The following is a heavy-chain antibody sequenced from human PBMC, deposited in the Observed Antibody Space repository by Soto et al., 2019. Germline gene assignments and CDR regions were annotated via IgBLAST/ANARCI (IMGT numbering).Heavy chain of an antibody. V-gene: IGHV4-59*08. CDR2: FFYSGST. J-gene: IGHJ4*02. CDR3: TDMLGQWLPRD. CDR1: GGSISSYY. Sequence: LSLTCTVSGGSISSYYWSWIRQPPGKGLEWIGYFFYSGSTNYNPSLKSRVTISVDTSRNQFSMKLNSVTAADTAVYYCTDMLGQWLPRDWGQGTVVTVSS. D-gene: IGHD6-19*01.